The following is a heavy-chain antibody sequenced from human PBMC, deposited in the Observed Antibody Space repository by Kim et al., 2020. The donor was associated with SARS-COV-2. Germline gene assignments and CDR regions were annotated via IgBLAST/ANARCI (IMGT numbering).Heavy chain of an antibody. Sequence: GGSLRLSCAASGFTFSSYSMNWVRQAPGKGLEWVSSISSSSSYIYYADSVKGRFTISRDNAKNSLYLQMNSLRAEDTAVYYCARDKYYDILTGLNWFDPWGQGTLVTVSS. CDR3: ARDKYYDILTGLNWFDP. J-gene: IGHJ5*02. CDR1: GFTFSSYS. D-gene: IGHD3-9*01. CDR2: ISSSSSYI. V-gene: IGHV3-21*01.